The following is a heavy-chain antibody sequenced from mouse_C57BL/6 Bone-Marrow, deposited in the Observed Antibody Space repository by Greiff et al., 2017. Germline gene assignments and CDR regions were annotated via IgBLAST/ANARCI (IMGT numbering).Heavy chain of an antibody. CDR2: IYPRSGNT. V-gene: IGHV1-81*01. J-gene: IGHJ1*03. CDR3: ARKENGNSNWYFDV. Sequence: QVQLKESGAELARPGASVKLSCKASGYTFTSYGISWVKQRTGQGLEWIGEIYPRSGNTYYNEKFKGKATLTADKSSSTAYMELRSLTSEDSAVYFCARKENGNSNWYFDVWGTGTTVTVSS. CDR1: GYTFTSYG. D-gene: IGHD2-1*01.